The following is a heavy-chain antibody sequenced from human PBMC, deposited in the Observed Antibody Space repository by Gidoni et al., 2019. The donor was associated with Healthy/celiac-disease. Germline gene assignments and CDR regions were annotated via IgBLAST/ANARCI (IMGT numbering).Heavy chain of an antibody. CDR3: ARESSYYDSRD. D-gene: IGHD3-22*01. J-gene: IGHJ4*02. CDR1: GFTVSSNY. CDR2: IYSGGST. V-gene: IGHV3-66*01. Sequence: EVQLVESGGGLVQPGGSLRLSCAASGFTVSSNYMSWVRQAPGKGLEWVSVIYSGGSTYYADSVKGRFTISRDNSKNTLYLQMNSLRAEDTAVYYCARESSYYDSRDWGQGTLVTVSS.